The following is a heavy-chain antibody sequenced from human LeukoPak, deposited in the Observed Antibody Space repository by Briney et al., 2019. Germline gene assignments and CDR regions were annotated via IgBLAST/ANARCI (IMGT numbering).Heavy chain of an antibody. Sequence: GGSLRLSCAASGFTFSDYYMSWIRQAPGKGLEWVSYISSSGSTIYYADSVKGRFTISRDNAKNSLYLQMNSLRAEDTAVYYCARDSHIITFGGAKDAFDIWGQGTMVTASS. CDR2: ISSSGSTI. V-gene: IGHV3-11*01. D-gene: IGHD3-16*01. CDR1: GFTFSDYY. CDR3: ARDSHIITFGGAKDAFDI. J-gene: IGHJ3*02.